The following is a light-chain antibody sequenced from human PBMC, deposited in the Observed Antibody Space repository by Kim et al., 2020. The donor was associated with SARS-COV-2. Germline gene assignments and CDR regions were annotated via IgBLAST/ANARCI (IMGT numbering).Light chain of an antibody. V-gene: IGLV3-19*01. J-gene: IGLJ2*01. CDR2: GKN. Sequence: SELTQDPAASVALGQTVRITCQGDSLRSYYASWYQQKPGQAPVLVIYGKNNRPSGIPDRFSGSSSGNTASLTITGAQAEDEADYYCNSRDSSGNHLVFGGGTQLTVL. CDR3: NSRDSSGNHLV. CDR1: SLRSYY.